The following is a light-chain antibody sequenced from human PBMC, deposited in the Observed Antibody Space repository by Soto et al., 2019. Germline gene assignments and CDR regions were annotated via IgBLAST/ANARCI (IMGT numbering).Light chain of an antibody. CDR3: QQYDRPPIT. J-gene: IGKJ5*01. Sequence: EVVLTQSPGTLSLSPGERATLSCRATQTLSRSWLAWYQHKPGLAPRLLVSGASRRATGIPDRFSGGGAGTDFTLTISRLEPGDSALYYCQQYDRPPITFGQGTRLEIK. V-gene: IGKV3-20*01. CDR1: QTLSRSW. CDR2: GAS.